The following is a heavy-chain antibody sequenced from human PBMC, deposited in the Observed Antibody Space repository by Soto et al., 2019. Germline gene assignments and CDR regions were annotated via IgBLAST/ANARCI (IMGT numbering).Heavy chain of an antibody. CDR3: AKDRGLRNYYGMDV. V-gene: IGHV3-72*01. D-gene: IGHD4-17*01. J-gene: IGHJ6*02. CDR2: SRDKAQGYST. CDR1: GFTLSDHY. Sequence: GGSLRLSCAGSGFTLSDHYIDWVRQAPGKGLEWVGRSRDKAQGYSTAYAASVRGRFTTPRDESKNSVYLQMNSLRAEDTAVYYCAKDRGLRNYYGMDVWGQGTTVTVSS.